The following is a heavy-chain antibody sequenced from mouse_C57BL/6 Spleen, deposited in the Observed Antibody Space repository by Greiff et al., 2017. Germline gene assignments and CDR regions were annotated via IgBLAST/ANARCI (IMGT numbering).Heavy chain of an antibody. CDR2: IYPGDGDT. Sequence: QVQLQQSGPELVKPGASVKISCKASGYAFSSSWMNWVKQRPGKGLEWIGRIYPGDGDTNYNGKFKGKATLTADKSSSTAYMQLSSLTSEDSAVYFCARSNYYGTGYFDYWGQGTTLTVSS. J-gene: IGHJ2*01. D-gene: IGHD1-1*01. CDR3: ARSNYYGTGYFDY. CDR1: GYAFSSSW. V-gene: IGHV1-82*01.